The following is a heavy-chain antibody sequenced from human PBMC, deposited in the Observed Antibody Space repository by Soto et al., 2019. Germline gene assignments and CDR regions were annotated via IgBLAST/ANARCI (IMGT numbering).Heavy chain of an antibody. Sequence: QVQLVESGGGVVQPGRSLRLSCAASGFTFSSYAMHWVRQAPGKGLEWVAVISYDGSNKYYADSVKGRFTISRDNSKNTLYLQMNSRRAEDTAVYYCARDPLWGTAMVLWYFDRWRRGTLVTVSS. D-gene: IGHD5-18*01. CDR3: ARDPLWGTAMVLWYFDR. J-gene: IGHJ2*01. CDR1: GFTFSSYA. CDR2: ISYDGSNK. V-gene: IGHV3-30-3*01.